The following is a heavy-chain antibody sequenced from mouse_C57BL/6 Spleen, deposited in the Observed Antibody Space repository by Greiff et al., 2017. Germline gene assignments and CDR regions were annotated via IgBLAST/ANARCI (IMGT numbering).Heavy chain of an antibody. J-gene: IGHJ4*01. CDR1: GYAFTNYL. CDR2: INPGSGGT. Sequence: ESGAELVRPGTSVKVSCKASGYAFTNYLIEWVKQRPGQGLEWIGVINPGSGGTNYNEKFKGNATLTADKSSSTAYMQLSSLTSEDSAVYFCARRTVVATPAMDYWGQGTSVTVSS. D-gene: IGHD1-1*01. V-gene: IGHV1-54*01. CDR3: ARRTVVATPAMDY.